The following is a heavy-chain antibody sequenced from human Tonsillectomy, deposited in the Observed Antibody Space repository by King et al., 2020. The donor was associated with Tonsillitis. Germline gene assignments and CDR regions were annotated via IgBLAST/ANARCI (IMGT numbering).Heavy chain of an antibody. CDR1: GFTFSSYG. CDR2: ISYDGSNK. J-gene: IGHJ4*02. V-gene: IGHV3-30*18. D-gene: IGHD3-3*01. Sequence: VQLVESGGGVVQPGRSLRLPCAASGFTFSSYGMHWVRQAPGKGLEWVAVISYDGSNKYYADSVKGRFTISRDNSKNTLYLQMNSLRAEDTAVYYCAKEVHYDFWSGYYTKYYFDYWGQGTLVTVSS. CDR3: AKEVHYDFWSGYYTKYYFDY.